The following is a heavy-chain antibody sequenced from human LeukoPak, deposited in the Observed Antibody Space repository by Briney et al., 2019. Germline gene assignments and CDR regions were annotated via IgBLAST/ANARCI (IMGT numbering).Heavy chain of an antibody. CDR2: ILGSGGSP. Sequence: GGSLRLSCEASGFTFRSHAMYWVRQAPGKGLEWVAGILGSGGSPHYADPVKGRFTISRDNSRNTVYLQINSLRAEDTAVYYCGKTTVGYSSGQKPAWPVDYWGQGTLVTVSS. CDR3: GKTTVGYSSGQKPAWPVDY. D-gene: IGHD5-18*01. CDR1: GFTFRSHA. J-gene: IGHJ4*02. V-gene: IGHV3-23*01.